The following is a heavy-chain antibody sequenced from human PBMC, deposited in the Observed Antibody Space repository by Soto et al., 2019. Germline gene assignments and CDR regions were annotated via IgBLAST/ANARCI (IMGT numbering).Heavy chain of an antibody. CDR3: AKALNNLGELSLYYAFDI. V-gene: IGHV3-9*01. J-gene: IGHJ3*02. D-gene: IGHD3-16*02. CDR2: ISWNSGSI. Sequence: EVQLVESGGGLVQPGRSLRLSCAASGFTFDDYAMHWVRQAPGKGLEWVSGISWNSGSIGYADSVKGRFTISRDNAKNSRYLQMNSLRAEDTALYYCAKALNNLGELSLYYAFDIWGQGTMVTVSS. CDR1: GFTFDDYA.